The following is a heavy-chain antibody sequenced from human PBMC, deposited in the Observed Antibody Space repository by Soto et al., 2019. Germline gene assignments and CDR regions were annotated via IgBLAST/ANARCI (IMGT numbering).Heavy chain of an antibody. J-gene: IGHJ6*02. V-gene: IGHV1-2*02. D-gene: IGHD3-10*02. CDR3: ARNMDYYYGRGSGNGHGV. CDR2: INPKIGDT. Sequence: QVRLVQSGAEVKEPGDSVRVSCEASGYTFTAYHIHWVRQAPGQGLEWMGWINPKIGDTGYAQDFQGRVSMTSDMSISTVYMALSRLTSDDTAIYYCARNMDYYYGRGSGNGHGVWGQGTTVTVFS. CDR1: GYTFTAYH.